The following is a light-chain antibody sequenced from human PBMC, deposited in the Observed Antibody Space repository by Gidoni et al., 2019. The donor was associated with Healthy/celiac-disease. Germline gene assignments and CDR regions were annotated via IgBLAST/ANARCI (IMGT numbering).Light chain of an antibody. Sequence: QSVLTQPPSASGTPGQRVPISCSGSSSNIGSNTVNWYHQLPGTAPKLLIYSNNQRPSGVPDRFSGSKSGTSASLAISGLQSEDEADYYCAAWDDSLNGPVFGGGTKLTVL. J-gene: IGLJ2*01. V-gene: IGLV1-44*01. CDR2: SNN. CDR3: AAWDDSLNGPV. CDR1: SSNIGSNT.